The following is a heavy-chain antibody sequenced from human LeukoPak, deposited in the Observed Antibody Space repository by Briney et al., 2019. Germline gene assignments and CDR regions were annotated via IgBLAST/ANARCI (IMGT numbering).Heavy chain of an antibody. J-gene: IGHJ5*02. D-gene: IGHD5-24*01. Sequence: KNGESLKISCKGSGYIFTNYWIAWVRQMPGKGLEWMGIIYPGDSDIRYSPSFQGQVTLSADKSTTTAYLQWSSLKASDTAMYYCARHGDAYNQFQVWFDPWGQGTLVTVSS. CDR1: GYIFTNYW. V-gene: IGHV5-51*01. CDR3: ARHGDAYNQFQVWFDP. CDR2: IYPGDSDI.